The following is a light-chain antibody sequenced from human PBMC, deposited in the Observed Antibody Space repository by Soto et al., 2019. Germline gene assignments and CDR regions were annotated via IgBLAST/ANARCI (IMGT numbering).Light chain of an antibody. J-gene: IGKJ3*01. CDR1: QSVSNN. V-gene: IGKV3-15*01. CDR2: GAS. CDR3: QQYNNWPRS. Sequence: EIVMTQSPATLSVSPGERATLSCRASQSVSNNLAWYQQKSGQAPRLLIYGASTRATGIPARFSGSGSGTEFTLNISGLQAEDFAVYYCQQYNNWPRSFGHGTKVDIK.